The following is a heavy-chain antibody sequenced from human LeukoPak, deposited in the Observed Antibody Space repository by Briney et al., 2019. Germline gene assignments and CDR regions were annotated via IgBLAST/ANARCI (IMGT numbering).Heavy chain of an antibody. D-gene: IGHD1-26*01. CDR3: ARVSGYSGNWFDP. J-gene: IGHJ5*02. CDR1: GGSISSYS. V-gene: IGHV4-30-2*01. Sequence: SETLSLTCTVSGGSISSYSWSWIRQPPGKGLEWIGYIYHSGSTYYNPSLKSRVTISVDRSKNQFSLKLSSVTAADTAVYYCARVSGYSGNWFDPWGQGTLVTVSS. CDR2: IYHSGST.